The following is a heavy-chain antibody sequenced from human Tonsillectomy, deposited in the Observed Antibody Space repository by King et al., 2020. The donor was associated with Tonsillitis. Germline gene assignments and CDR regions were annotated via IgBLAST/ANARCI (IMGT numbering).Heavy chain of an antibody. V-gene: IGHV3-48*04. Sequence: VQLVESGGGLVQPGGSLRLSCAASGFTFSSYSMNWVRQAPGKGLEWVSYIGSSTGTIYYADSVKGRFTISRDNAKNSLYLQMNSLRAEDTAVYYCASHHFEIYGDRLDYRGQGILVTVSS. CDR3: ASHHFEIYGDRLDY. J-gene: IGHJ4*02. CDR2: IGSSTGTI. CDR1: GFTFSSYS. D-gene: IGHD4-17*01.